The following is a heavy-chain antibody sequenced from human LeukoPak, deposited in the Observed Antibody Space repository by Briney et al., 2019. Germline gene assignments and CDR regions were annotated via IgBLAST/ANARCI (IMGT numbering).Heavy chain of an antibody. D-gene: IGHD3-16*02. Sequence: GRSLRLSCAASGFTFSSYGMHWVRQAPGKGLEWVAVIWYDGSNKYYADSVKGRFTISRDNSKNTLYLQMNSLRAEDTAVYYCAREQRDMITFGGVILTYYFDYWGQGTLVTVSS. CDR2: IWYDGSNK. CDR3: AREQRDMITFGGVILTYYFDY. V-gene: IGHV3-33*01. J-gene: IGHJ4*02. CDR1: GFTFSSYG.